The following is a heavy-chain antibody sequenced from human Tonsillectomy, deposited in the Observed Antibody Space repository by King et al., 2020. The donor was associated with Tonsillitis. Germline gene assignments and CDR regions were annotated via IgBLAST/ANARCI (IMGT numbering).Heavy chain of an antibody. CDR2: ISYDGSNK. D-gene: IGHD3-10*01. Sequence: QLVQSGGGVVQPGRSLRLSCAASGFTFSSYGMHWVRQAPGKGLEWVAVISYDGSNKYYADSVKGRFTISRDNSKNTLYLQMNSLRAEDTAVYYCAKDFYYGSGTLYIMGGFDYWGQGTLVTVSS. CDR1: GFTFSSYG. CDR3: AKDFYYGSGTLYIMGGFDY. V-gene: IGHV3-30*18. J-gene: IGHJ4*02.